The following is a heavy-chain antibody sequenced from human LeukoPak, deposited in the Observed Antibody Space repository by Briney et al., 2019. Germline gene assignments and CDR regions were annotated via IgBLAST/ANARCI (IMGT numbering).Heavy chain of an antibody. CDR3: ARHRAGAGKYFDY. J-gene: IGHJ4*02. CDR2: IYYSEST. V-gene: IGHV4-39*01. D-gene: IGHD1-26*01. CDR1: GGPISSSGYY. Sequence: SETLSLTCSVSGGPISSSGYYWGWIRQPPGKGLEWIGSIYYSESTYYNPSRKSRVTMSVDTSMHQLSLKLSSVTAADTAVYSCARHRAGAGKYFDYWGQGTLVTVSS.